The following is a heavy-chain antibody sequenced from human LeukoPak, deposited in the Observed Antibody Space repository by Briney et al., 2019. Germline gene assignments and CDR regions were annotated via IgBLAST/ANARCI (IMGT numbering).Heavy chain of an antibody. D-gene: IGHD6-13*01. J-gene: IGHJ3*01. V-gene: IGHV3-74*01. CDR3: ARQGVASSGQFLAFDV. CDR2: INSDGTTT. Sequence: GGSLRLSCAASGITFSSSWMHWVRQAPGKGLVWVSRINSDGTTTSYADSVKGRFTISRDNAKNTLYLQMNNLRPEDTAVYYCARQGVASSGQFLAFDVWGQGTMVTVSS. CDR1: GITFSSSW.